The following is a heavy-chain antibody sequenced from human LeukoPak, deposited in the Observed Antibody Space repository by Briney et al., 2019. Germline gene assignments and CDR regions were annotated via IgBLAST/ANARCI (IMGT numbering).Heavy chain of an antibody. CDR3: ARTRYSGYDLRFLDY. CDR2: IYPGDSDT. Sequence: GESLKISCKGSGYRFTSYWIGWVRQMPGKGLEWMGIIYPGDSDTRYSPSFQGQVTISADKSISTAYLQWSSLKASDTAMYHCARTRYSGYDLRFLDYWGQGTLVTVSS. CDR1: GYRFTSYW. V-gene: IGHV5-51*06. D-gene: IGHD5-12*01. J-gene: IGHJ4*02.